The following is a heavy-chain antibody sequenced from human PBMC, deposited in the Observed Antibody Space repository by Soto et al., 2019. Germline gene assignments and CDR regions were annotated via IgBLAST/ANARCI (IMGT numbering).Heavy chain of an antibody. J-gene: IGHJ4*02. CDR1: GXTFSNYS. V-gene: IGHV3-23*01. CDR2: IIGAGDDT. CDR3: AKGSATSRPYYFDY. Sequence: GSLRLPCAASGXTFSNYSMSWVRQAPGKGLEWVADIIGAGDDTFHADSVKGRLTISRDNSKNTLFLQMNSLRSDDTALYYCAKGSATSRPYYFDYWGQGTLGTVS.